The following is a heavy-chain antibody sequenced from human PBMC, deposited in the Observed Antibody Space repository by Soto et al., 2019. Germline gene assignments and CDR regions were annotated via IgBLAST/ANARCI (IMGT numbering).Heavy chain of an antibody. Sequence: PGESLKISCKGSGCTVTNYWISWVRQMPGKGLEWMGKIDPSDSSTNYSPSFQGHVTISVDKSISTAYLQWSSLKASDTAVYYCARLLSIAGTDHWGQGTLVTVSS. J-gene: IGHJ4*02. CDR3: ARLLSIAGTDH. CDR1: GCTVTNYW. CDR2: IDPSDSST. V-gene: IGHV5-10-1*01. D-gene: IGHD6-6*01.